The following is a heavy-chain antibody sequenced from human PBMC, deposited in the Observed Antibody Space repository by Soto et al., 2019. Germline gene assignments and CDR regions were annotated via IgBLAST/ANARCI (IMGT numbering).Heavy chain of an antibody. CDR3: AGGSIAAAGTIFDY. CDR2: INPNSCGT. CDR1: GYTFTGYY. V-gene: IGHV1-2*02. J-gene: IGHJ4*02. D-gene: IGHD6-13*01. Sequence: ASVKVSCKASGYTFTGYYMHWVRQAPGQGLEWMGWINPNSCGTNYAQKFQGRVTMTRDTSISTAYMELSRLRSDDTAVYYCAGGSIAAAGTIFDYWGQGTLVTGSS.